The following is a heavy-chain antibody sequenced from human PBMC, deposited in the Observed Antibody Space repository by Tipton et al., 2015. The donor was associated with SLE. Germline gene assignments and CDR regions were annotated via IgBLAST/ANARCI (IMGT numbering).Heavy chain of an antibody. CDR1: GGSISSGSYY. D-gene: IGHD3-10*01. V-gene: IGHV4-61*09. Sequence: TLSLTCTVSGGSISSGSYYWSWIRQPAGKGLEWIGYIYTSGSTNYNPSLKSRVTMSVDTSKNQFSLKLSSVTAADTAVYYCARTAGIGDAFDIWGQGTMVTVSS. CDR2: IYTSGST. CDR3: ARTAGIGDAFDI. J-gene: IGHJ3*02.